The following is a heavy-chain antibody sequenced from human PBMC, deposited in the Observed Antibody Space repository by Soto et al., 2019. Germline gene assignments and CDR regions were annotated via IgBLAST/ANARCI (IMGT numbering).Heavy chain of an antibody. D-gene: IGHD3-3*01. V-gene: IGHV3-23*01. CDR2: ISGSGGST. J-gene: IGHJ4*02. CDR3: AKAQGRRVVIITHNEYYFDY. Sequence: EVQLLESGGGLVQPGGSLRLSCAASGFTFSSYAMSWVRQAPGKGLEWVSAISGSGGSTYYADSVKGRFTISRDNSKNTLYLQMNSLRDEDTAVYYCAKAQGRRVVIITHNEYYFDYWGQGTLVTVSS. CDR1: GFTFSSYA.